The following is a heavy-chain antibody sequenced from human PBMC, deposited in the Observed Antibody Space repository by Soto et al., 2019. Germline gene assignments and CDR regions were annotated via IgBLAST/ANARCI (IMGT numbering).Heavy chain of an antibody. Sequence: GESLKISCNGSGYSFTSYWISWVRQMPGKGLEWMRRIDPSDSYTNYSPSFQGHVTISADKSISTAYLQWSSLKASDTAMYYCARQEKRRWLQSYYGMDVWGQGTTVTVSS. D-gene: IGHD5-12*01. V-gene: IGHV5-10-1*01. CDR1: GYSFTSYW. CDR2: IDPSDSYT. CDR3: ARQEKRRWLQSYYGMDV. J-gene: IGHJ6*02.